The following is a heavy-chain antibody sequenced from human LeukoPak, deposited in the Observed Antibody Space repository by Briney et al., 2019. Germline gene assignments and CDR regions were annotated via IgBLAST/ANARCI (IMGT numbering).Heavy chain of an antibody. Sequence: GGSLRLSCAASGFTVSSSYTSWVRQAPGKGLEWVSVIYSGGSTYYADSVKGRFTISRDNAKNSLYLQMNSLRAEDTAVYYCAELGITMIGGVWGKGTTVTVSS. CDR2: IYSGGST. D-gene: IGHD3-10*02. J-gene: IGHJ6*04. CDR1: GFTVSSSY. CDR3: AELGITMIGGV. V-gene: IGHV3-53*01.